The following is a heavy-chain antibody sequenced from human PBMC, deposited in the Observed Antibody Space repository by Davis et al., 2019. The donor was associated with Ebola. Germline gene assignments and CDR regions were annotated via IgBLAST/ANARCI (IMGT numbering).Heavy chain of an antibody. CDR2: MYDNGSA. J-gene: IGHJ3*01. Sequence: MPSETLSLTCSVSGNSITSYYWSWIRQPPGKGLEWIGYMYDNGSAKYKPSLKNRVTILGDTSKNQFSLRLNSVTAADTAVYYCARHALPAVVDALDVWGQGAMVIVSA. CDR3: ARHALPAVVDALDV. V-gene: IGHV4-59*08. CDR1: GNSITSYY.